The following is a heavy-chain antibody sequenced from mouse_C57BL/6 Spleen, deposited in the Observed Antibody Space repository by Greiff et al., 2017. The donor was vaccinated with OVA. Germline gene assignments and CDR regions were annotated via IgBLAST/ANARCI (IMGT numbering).Heavy chain of an antibody. J-gene: IGHJ1*03. D-gene: IGHD4-1*01. Sequence: VQLVESGGGLVQPKGSLKLSCAASGFSFNTYAMNWVRQAPGKGLEWVARIRSKSNNYATYYADSVKDRFTISRDDSESMLYLQMNNLKTEDTAMYYCVRNWDVQYFDVWGTGTTVTVSS. V-gene: IGHV10-1*01. CDR2: IRSKSNNYAT. CDR3: VRNWDVQYFDV. CDR1: GFSFNTYA.